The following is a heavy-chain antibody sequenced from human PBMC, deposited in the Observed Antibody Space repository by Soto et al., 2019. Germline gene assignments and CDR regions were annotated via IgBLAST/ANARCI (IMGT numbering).Heavy chain of an antibody. J-gene: IGHJ6*02. CDR2: IIPIFGTA. V-gene: IGHV1-69*01. CDR3: ARGMNTESIAASAHYYGRDV. D-gene: IGHD6-6*01. Sequence: QVQLVQSGADVKKPGSSVKVSCKASGGTFSSYAISWVRQAPGQGLEWMGGIIPIFGTANYAQKFQGRVTITADESTSTAYRELSSLRSEDTTVYYCARGMNTESIAASAHYYGRDVWGQGTTVTVSS. CDR1: GGTFSSYA.